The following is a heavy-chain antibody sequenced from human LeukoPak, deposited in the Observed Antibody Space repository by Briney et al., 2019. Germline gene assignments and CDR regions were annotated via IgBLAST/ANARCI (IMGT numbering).Heavy chain of an antibody. CDR2: INHSGST. CDR3: ARMGGYGRWLRPGAVGY. D-gene: IGHD5-12*01. CDR1: GGSFSGFY. J-gene: IGHJ4*02. Sequence: KPSETLSLPCAVYGGSFSGFYWSWIRHPPGKGLEVIGEINHSGSTNYNPSLKSRVTISVDTSKNQFSLKLSSVTAADTAVYYCARMGGYGRWLRPGAVGYWGQGTLVTVSS. V-gene: IGHV4-34*01.